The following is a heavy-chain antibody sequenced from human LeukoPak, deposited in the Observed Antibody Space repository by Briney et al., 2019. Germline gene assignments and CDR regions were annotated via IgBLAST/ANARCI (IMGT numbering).Heavy chain of an antibody. CDR1: GGSFSRYS. CDR2: SNHSGSS. J-gene: IGHJ4*02. V-gene: IGHV4-34*09. CDR3: ARGYIGSSGYYFRLFDY. Sequence: SETLSLTCAVYGGSFSRYSWSWVRQPPGKGLEWIGESNHSGSSRYSPSLKSRVTISVDTSKNQFSLKLSSVTAADTAVYYCARGYIGSSGYYFRLFDYWGQGTLVTVSS. D-gene: IGHD3-22*01.